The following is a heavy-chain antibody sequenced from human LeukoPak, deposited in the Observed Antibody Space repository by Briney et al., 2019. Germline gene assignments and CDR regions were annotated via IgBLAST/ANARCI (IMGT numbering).Heavy chain of an antibody. CDR2: IIPIFGTA. D-gene: IGHD5-24*01. V-gene: IGHV1-69*13. Sequence: GASVTVSFTASGYTFTSYYMHWVRQAPGQGLEWMGGIIPIFGTANYAQKFQGRVTITADESTSTAYMELSSLRSEDTAVYYCARDLRDGYNLNNWFDPWGQGTLVTVSS. J-gene: IGHJ5*02. CDR1: GYTFTSYY. CDR3: ARDLRDGYNLNNWFDP.